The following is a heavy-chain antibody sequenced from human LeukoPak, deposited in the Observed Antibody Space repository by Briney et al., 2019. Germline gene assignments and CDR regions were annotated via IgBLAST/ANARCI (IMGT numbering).Heavy chain of an antibody. CDR2: IHVDGTTT. Sequence: GXXLRLSCAASGFTFSSYSMNWVRQAPGKGLVWVSRIHVDGTTTMYADSVKGRFTISRDNAKNTLYLQMNSLRAEDTAVYYCAKAGYSTSSLAFDLWGQGTMVTVSS. V-gene: IGHV3-74*03. D-gene: IGHD6-6*01. CDR1: GFTFSSYS. J-gene: IGHJ3*01. CDR3: AKAGYSTSSLAFDL.